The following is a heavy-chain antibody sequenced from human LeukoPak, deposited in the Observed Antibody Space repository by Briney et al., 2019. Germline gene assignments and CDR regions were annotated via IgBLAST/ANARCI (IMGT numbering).Heavy chain of an antibody. Sequence: GRSLRLSCAASGFTFDDYAMHWVRQAPGKGLEWVSGISWNSGSIGYADSMKGRFTISRDNAKNSLYLQMTSLRAEDMALYYCAKGVSYYAGGYYFDYWGQGTLVTVSS. CDR1: GFTFDDYA. CDR3: AKGVSYYAGGYYFDY. CDR2: ISWNSGSI. D-gene: IGHD1-26*01. J-gene: IGHJ4*02. V-gene: IGHV3-9*03.